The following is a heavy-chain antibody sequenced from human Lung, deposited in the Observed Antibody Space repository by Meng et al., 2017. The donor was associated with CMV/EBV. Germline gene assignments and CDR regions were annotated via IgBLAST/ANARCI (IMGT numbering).Heavy chain of an antibody. CDR1: GDSVSSNSAA. V-gene: IGHV6-1*01. J-gene: IGHJ4*02. CDR3: ARFGTVGAGSGVYFDD. CDR2: TYYRSKWYN. Sequence: SQTXSLTXAISGDSVSSNSAAWNWIRQSPSRGLEWLGRTYYRSKWYNDYAVSVKSRITINPDTSKNQFSLQLNSVTPEDTAVYYCARFGTVGAGSGVYFDDXGRGXLVTVSS. D-gene: IGHD3-10*01.